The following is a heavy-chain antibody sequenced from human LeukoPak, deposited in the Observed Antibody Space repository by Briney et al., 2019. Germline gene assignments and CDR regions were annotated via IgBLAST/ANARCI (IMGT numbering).Heavy chain of an antibody. CDR2: IYSGGST. CDR1: GFTVSSNY. V-gene: IGHV3-53*01. J-gene: IGHJ4*02. D-gene: IGHD3-3*01. Sequence: GGSLRLSCAASGFTVSSNYMSWVRQAPGKGLEWVSVIYSGGSTYYADSVKGRFTISRDNSKNTLHLQMNSLRAEDTAVYYCARDWSGSGARGYWGQGTLVTVSS. CDR3: ARDWSGSGARGY.